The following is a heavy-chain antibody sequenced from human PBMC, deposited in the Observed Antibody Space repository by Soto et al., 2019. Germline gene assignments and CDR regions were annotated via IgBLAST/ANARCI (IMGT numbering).Heavy chain of an antibody. CDR2: IRDHSDNA. D-gene: IGHD3-22*01. J-gene: IGHJ4*02. Sequence: QVHLVQSGAEVRKPGASVKVSCKASGYTFTRYVMNWVRQAPGQGLAWMGRIRDHSDNADFAQRFQGRVTMTTDTSTNTAYMELRTLQSDDTAVYYCARAPGNYYYDFEYWGQGTLVTVSS. V-gene: IGHV1-18*01. CDR1: GYTFTRYV. CDR3: ARAPGNYYYDFEY.